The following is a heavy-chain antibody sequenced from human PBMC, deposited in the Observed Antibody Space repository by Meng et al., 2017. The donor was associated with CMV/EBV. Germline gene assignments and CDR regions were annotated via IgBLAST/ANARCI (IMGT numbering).Heavy chain of an antibody. V-gene: IGHV4-59*01. CDR3: ASDRGGLRFLELTPPRVDRGPVWFDP. CDR1: GGSISSYY. D-gene: IGHD3-3*01. CDR2: IHYSGST. J-gene: IGHJ5*02. Sequence: SETLSLTCTVSGGSISSYYWSWIRQPPGKGLEWIGYIHYSGSTNYHPPLRSRVTISVDTSKNQFSLKLSSVTAADTAVYYWASDRGGLRFLELTPPRVDRGPVWFDPWGQGTLVTVSS.